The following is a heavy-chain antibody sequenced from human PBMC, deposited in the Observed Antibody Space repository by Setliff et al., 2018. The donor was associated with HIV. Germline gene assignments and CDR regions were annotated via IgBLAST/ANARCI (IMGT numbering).Heavy chain of an antibody. Sequence: ASVKVSCKTFGYSFTAYQMHWLRQAPGQGLEWMGRINRDNGGIDYAQKFQGRVTVTRDTSINTAYMDLSSLRSEDTAVYYCLRAAESEWGQGTLVTVSS. CDR3: LRAAESE. J-gene: IGHJ4*02. D-gene: IGHD3-10*01. CDR2: INRDNGGI. V-gene: IGHV1-2*06. CDR1: GYSFTAYQ.